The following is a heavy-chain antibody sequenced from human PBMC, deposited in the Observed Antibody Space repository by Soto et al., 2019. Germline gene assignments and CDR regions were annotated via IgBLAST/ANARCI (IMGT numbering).Heavy chain of an antibody. Sequence: QVQLVESGGGVVQPGRSLRLSCVGSGFPFWHYGPHWGRQAPGKGLEWVAVIWSDGNKESYADSVKGRFAISRDNSKETLYVEMNSLRVEDTAVYFCARDRNGGWVHMDVWGQGTTVSVSS. CDR3: ARDRNGGWVHMDV. CDR1: GFPFWHYG. J-gene: IGHJ6*02. D-gene: IGHD6-19*01. CDR2: IWSDGNKE. V-gene: IGHV3-33*01.